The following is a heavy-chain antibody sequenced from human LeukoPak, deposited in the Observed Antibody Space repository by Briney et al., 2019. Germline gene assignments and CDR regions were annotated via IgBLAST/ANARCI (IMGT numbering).Heavy chain of an antibody. Sequence: SETLSLTCTVSGGSISSSSYYWGWIRQPPGKGLEWIGSIYYSGSTYYNPSLKSRVTISVDTSKNQFSLKLSSVTAADTAVYYCARRDTDAFDIWGQGTMVTVSS. V-gene: IGHV4-39*01. D-gene: IGHD2-21*02. CDR1: GGSISSSSYY. CDR2: IYYSGST. J-gene: IGHJ3*02. CDR3: ARRDTDAFDI.